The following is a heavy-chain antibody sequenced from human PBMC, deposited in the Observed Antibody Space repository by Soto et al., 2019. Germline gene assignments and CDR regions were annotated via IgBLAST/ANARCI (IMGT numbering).Heavy chain of an antibody. D-gene: IGHD3-22*01. CDR2: IIPIFGTA. CDR3: ARANGDDSSGYPYYYYYYGMDV. CDR1: GGTFSSYA. J-gene: IGHJ6*02. V-gene: IGHV1-69*13. Sequence: SVKVSCKASGGTFSSYAISWVRQAPGQGLEWMGGIIPIFGTANYAQKFRGRVTITADESTSTAYMELSSLRSEDTAVYYCARANGDDSSGYPYYYYYYGMDVWGQGTTVTVSS.